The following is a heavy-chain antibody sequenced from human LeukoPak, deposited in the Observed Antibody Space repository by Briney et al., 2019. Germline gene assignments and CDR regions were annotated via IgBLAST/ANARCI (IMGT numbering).Heavy chain of an antibody. V-gene: IGHV1-69*13. CDR3: AREGWPYGMDV. D-gene: IGHD5-24*01. J-gene: IGHJ6*02. CDR1: GGTLSSYA. CDR2: IIPIFGTA. Sequence: ASVRVSCKASGGTLSSYAISWVRQAPGQGLEWMGGIIPIFGTANYAQKFQGRVTITADESTSTAYMELSSLRSEDTAVYYCAREGWPYGMDVWGQGTTVTVSS.